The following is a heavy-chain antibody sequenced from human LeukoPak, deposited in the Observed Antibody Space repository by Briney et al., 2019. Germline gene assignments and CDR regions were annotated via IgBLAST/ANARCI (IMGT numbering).Heavy chain of an antibody. CDR1: GFTFTNAW. D-gene: IGHD4-17*01. CDR3: AREPYGDYSSAYYYYYMDV. J-gene: IGHJ6*03. Sequence: GGSLRLSCAASGFTFTNAWMNWVRQAPGKGLEWVSSISSSSSYIYYADSVKGRFTISRDNAKNSLYLQMNSLRAEDTAVYYCAREPYGDYSSAYYYYYMDVWGKGTTVTVSS. CDR2: ISSSSSYI. V-gene: IGHV3-21*01.